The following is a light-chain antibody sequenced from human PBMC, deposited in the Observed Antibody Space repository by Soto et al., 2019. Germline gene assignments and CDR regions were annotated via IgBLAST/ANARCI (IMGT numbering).Light chain of an antibody. CDR2: EVN. Sequence: QSVLTQPPSASGSPGQSVTISCTGTSSDVGAYNYVSWYQHHPGKAPKLMVYEVNKRPSGVPDRFSGSKSGNTASLTVSGLQAEDEADYYSTSHAGTINFPYIFGTGTKLTVL. J-gene: IGLJ1*01. CDR1: SSDVGAYNY. CDR3: TSHAGTINFPYI. V-gene: IGLV2-8*01.